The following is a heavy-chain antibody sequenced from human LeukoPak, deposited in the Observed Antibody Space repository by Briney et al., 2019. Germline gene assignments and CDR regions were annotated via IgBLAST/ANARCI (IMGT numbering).Heavy chain of an antibody. Sequence: SETLSLTCTVSGGSISSYYLSWIRQPPGKGLEWIGYIYYSGSTNYNPSLKSRVTISVDTSKNQFSLKLSSVTAADTAVYYCARGSIPTLLGGYVSFDPTGQATLVAVFS. CDR3: ARGSIPTLLGGYVSFDP. CDR1: GGSISSYY. CDR2: IYYSGST. V-gene: IGHV4-59*01. D-gene: IGHD5-12*01. J-gene: IGHJ5*02.